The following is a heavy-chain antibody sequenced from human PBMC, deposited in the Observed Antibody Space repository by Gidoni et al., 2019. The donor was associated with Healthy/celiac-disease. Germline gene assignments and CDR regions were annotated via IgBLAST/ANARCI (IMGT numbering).Heavy chain of an antibody. J-gene: IGHJ6*02. D-gene: IGHD6-19*01. Sequence: EGQLVESGGGLVQPGGALRRSWAAAGCTFSSYAMSWGRQAPGKGLEWVSAISGSGGSTYYAASVKGRFTISRDNSKNTLYLQMNSLRAEDTAVYYCAKDYVAPRSGWPPYYYYGMDVWGQGTTVTVSS. V-gene: IGHV3-23*04. CDR3: AKDYVAPRSGWPPYYYYGMDV. CDR1: GCTFSSYA. CDR2: ISGSGGST.